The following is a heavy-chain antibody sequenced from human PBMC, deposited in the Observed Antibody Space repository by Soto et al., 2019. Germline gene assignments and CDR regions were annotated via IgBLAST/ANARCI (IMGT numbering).Heavy chain of an antibody. CDR2: INHSGST. Sequence: QVQLQQWGAELLKPSETLSLTCAVYGGPFSGYYWSWIRQPPGKGLEWIGEINHSGSTNYNPSLKSRVTISVDTSKNQFSLKLSSVTAADTAVNYCARAWGGVPDYWGQGTLVTVSS. D-gene: IGHD3-16*01. J-gene: IGHJ4*02. CDR3: ARAWGGVPDY. V-gene: IGHV4-34*01. CDR1: GGPFSGYY.